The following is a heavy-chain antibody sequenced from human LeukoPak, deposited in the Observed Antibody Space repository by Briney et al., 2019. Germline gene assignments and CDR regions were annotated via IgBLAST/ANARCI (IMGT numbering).Heavy chain of an antibody. CDR2: IYSGGST. J-gene: IGHJ4*02. Sequence: PGGSLRLSCAASGFTVCSNYMSWVRQAPGKGLEWVSVIYSGGSTYYADSVKGRFTISRDNSKNTLYLQMNSLRAEDTAVYYCARQYYDILTGYFYFDYGGQGTLVTVSS. V-gene: IGHV3-66*04. D-gene: IGHD3-9*01. CDR3: ARQYYDILTGYFYFDY. CDR1: GFTVCSNY.